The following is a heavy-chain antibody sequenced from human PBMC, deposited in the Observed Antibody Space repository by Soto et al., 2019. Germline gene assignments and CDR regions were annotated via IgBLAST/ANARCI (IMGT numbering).Heavy chain of an antibody. D-gene: IGHD5-12*01. CDR2: ISWNSGSI. J-gene: IGHJ6*02. V-gene: IGHV3-9*01. CDR3: AKDMGARDGYGYYYYGMDV. CDR1: GFTFDDYA. Sequence: EVLLVESGGGLVQPGRSLRLSCAASGFTFDDYAMHWVRQAPGKGLEWVSGISWNSGSIGYADSVKGRFTISRDNAKNSLYLQMNSLRAEDTALYYCAKDMGARDGYGYYYYGMDVWGQGTTVTVSS.